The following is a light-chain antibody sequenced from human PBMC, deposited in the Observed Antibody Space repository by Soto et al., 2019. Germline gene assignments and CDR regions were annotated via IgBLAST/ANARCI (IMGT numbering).Light chain of an antibody. CDR2: VAS. V-gene: IGKV3-20*01. CDR3: QHYGDSMWT. CDR1: QSVSSSS. J-gene: IGKJ1*01. Sequence: EIVLTQSPGTLSLSPGERATPSCRSSQSVSSSSLAWYQQKSGQPPRLLIFVASRRAPGIPDRFSGSGSGTDFTLTIDRLEPEDFAVYYCQHYGDSMWTFGQGTKVDIK.